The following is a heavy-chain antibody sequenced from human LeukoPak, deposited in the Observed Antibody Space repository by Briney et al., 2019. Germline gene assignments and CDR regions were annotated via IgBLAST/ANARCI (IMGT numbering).Heavy chain of an antibody. CDR2: ISPDSGDS. D-gene: IGHD3-3*01. CDR1: GYTFTNFY. CDR3: ASQYLWIFDY. Sequence: ASVKVSCKASGYTFTNFYTHWVRQAPGQGLEWMGWISPDSGDSNSTQHFQGRVTMTRDTSISTAYMELSGLRSDDTAVYYCASQYLWIFDYWGQGTLVTVSS. V-gene: IGHV1-2*02. J-gene: IGHJ4*02.